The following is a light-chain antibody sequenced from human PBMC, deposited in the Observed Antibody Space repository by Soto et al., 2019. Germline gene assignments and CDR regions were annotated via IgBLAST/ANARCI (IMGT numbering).Light chain of an antibody. J-gene: IGKJ4*01. CDR2: DAS. CDR3: QQFYSYPLT. Sequence: AIRMTQSPSSLSASTGDRVAITCRASQDIGSFLAWYQQKPGKAPKLLIYDASTLQSGVPSRFGGSGSGTGFTLTISSLQSEDFATYYCQQFYSYPLTFGGGTKVEIK. CDR1: QDIGSF. V-gene: IGKV1-8*01.